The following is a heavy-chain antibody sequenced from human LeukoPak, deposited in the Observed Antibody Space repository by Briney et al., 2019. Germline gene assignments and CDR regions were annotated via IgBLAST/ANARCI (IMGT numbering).Heavy chain of an antibody. CDR1: GFTFNNYG. V-gene: IGHV3-30*03. Sequence: PGGSLRLSCAASGFTFNNYGMHWVRQAPGKGLEWVAVISYDGSNKYYADSVKGRFTISRDNSKNTLYLQMNSLRAEDTAVYYCARDGYYYGSGSLREYYFDYWGQGTLVTVSS. D-gene: IGHD3-10*01. CDR3: ARDGYYYGSGSLREYYFDY. J-gene: IGHJ4*02. CDR2: ISYDGSNK.